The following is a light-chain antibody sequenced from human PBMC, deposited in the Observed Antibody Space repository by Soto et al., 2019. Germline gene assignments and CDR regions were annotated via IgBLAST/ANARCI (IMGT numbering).Light chain of an antibody. CDR2: DTS. Sequence: EIVMTQSSATLSVSPAERATLSGRASQSVSSKLVWYQQKPGQAPRLLIYDTSTRATGIPARFSGSGSGTEFTLTIISLQSEDFAVYYCQQYNTWSSITVGQGTRLEI. CDR3: QQYNTWSSIT. CDR1: QSVSSK. J-gene: IGKJ5*01. V-gene: IGKV3-15*01.